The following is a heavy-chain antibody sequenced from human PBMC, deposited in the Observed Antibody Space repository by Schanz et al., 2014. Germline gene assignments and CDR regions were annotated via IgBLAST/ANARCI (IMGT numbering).Heavy chain of an antibody. V-gene: IGHV3-23*04. J-gene: IGHJ4*02. D-gene: IGHD6-13*01. Sequence: EVQLVQSGGGLVQPGGSLRLSCATSGFSLDIFAVSWVRQAPGKGLEWVSSFIDGGVNKYYADSVKGRFTISSDNSKSTLLLQMSNQLADDAAVEYCSESQGSSFDSWGQGTLVTVSS. CDR3: SESQGSSFDS. CDR1: GFSLDIFA. CDR2: FIDGGVNK.